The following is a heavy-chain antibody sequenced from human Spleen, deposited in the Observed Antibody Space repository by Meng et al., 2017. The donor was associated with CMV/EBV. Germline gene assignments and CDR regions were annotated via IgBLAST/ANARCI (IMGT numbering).Heavy chain of an antibody. V-gene: IGHV2-5*02. CDR2: ISWDDDK. Sequence: LVKPSHILPLPLPFFGFSLRIGGVGVAWISQSPGKTLEWLALISWDDDKRYSPSLKSRLTITKDTSKNQVVLTMTNMDPVDTATYYCAHSESIVGATYWGQGTLVTVSS. CDR1: GFSLRIGGVG. D-gene: IGHD1-26*01. CDR3: AHSESIVGATY. J-gene: IGHJ4*02.